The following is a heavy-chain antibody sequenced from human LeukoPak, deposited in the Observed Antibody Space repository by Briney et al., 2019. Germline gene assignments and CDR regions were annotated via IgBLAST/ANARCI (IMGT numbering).Heavy chain of an antibody. CDR1: GFTFSSYA. CDR2: ISYDGSNK. Sequence: SGGSLRLSCAASGFTFSSYAMHCVRQAPGKGLEWVAVISYDGSNKYYADSVKSRFTISRDTSKNTLFLQMNGLRTEDTAVYYCARDTALSVAHYYFDYWGQGTLVTVSS. D-gene: IGHD6-19*01. CDR3: ARDTALSVAHYYFDY. J-gene: IGHJ4*02. V-gene: IGHV3-30-3*01.